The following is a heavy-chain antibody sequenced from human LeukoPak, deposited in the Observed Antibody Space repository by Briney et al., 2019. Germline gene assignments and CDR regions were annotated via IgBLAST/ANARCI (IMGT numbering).Heavy chain of an antibody. D-gene: IGHD2-15*01. CDR2: IYYSGST. CDR3: ARIPTNAVLAAHNGFDI. V-gene: IGHV4-39*01. J-gene: IGHJ3*02. CDR1: GGSISNSNYY. Sequence: KASETLSLTCTVSGGSISNSNYYWGWIRQPPGKGLEWIGNIYYSGSTYYNPSLRSRVTISVDTSKNQFSLKPSSVTAADTAVYYCARIPTNAVLAAHNGFDIWGQGTMLTVSS.